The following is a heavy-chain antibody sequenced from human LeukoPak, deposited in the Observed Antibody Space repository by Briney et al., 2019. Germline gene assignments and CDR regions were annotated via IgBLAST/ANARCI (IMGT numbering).Heavy chain of an antibody. CDR1: GYSFTSYW. CDR3: ARPIPSGSYYYFDY. D-gene: IGHD1-26*01. V-gene: IGHV5-51*01. Sequence: GESLKISCKGSGYSFTSYWIAWVRQMPGKGMEWIGIIYPGDSDTRYSPSFQGQVTISADKSISTAYLQWSSLKAADTAMYYCARPIPSGSYYYFDYWGQGTLVTVSS. J-gene: IGHJ4*02. CDR2: IYPGDSDT.